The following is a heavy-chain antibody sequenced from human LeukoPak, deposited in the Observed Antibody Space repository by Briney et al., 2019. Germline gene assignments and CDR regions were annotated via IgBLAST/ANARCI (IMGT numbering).Heavy chain of an antibody. CDR3: ARRYCSGGSCYSGYFDY. J-gene: IGHJ4*02. CDR1: GFTFSSHA. Sequence: GGSLRLSCAASGFTFSSHAMHWVRQAPGKGLEWVEGISYDGNNKYYADSVKGRFTISRDNSKNTLYLQMNSLRAEDTAVYYCARRYCSGGSCYSGYFDYWGQRTLVTVSS. CDR2: ISYDGNNK. V-gene: IGHV3-30-3*01. D-gene: IGHD2-15*01.